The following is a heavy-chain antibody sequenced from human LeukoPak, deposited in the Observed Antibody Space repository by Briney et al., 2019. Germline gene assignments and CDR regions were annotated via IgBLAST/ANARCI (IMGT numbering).Heavy chain of an antibody. J-gene: IGHJ4*02. CDR2: INHSGST. CDR3: ARDQSGTTVTTGAFDY. Sequence: SETLSLTCAVYGGSFSGYYWSWIRQPPGKGLEWIGEINHSGSTNYNPSLKSRLTISVDTSKNQFSLKLSSVTAADTAVYYCARDQSGTTVTTGAFDYWGQGTLVTVSS. V-gene: IGHV4-34*01. D-gene: IGHD4-17*01. CDR1: GGSFSGYY.